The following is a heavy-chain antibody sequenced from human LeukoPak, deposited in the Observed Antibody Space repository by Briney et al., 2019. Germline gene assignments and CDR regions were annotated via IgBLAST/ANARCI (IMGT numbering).Heavy chain of an antibody. CDR3: AREIAVAGTGYFGY. V-gene: IGHV3-21*01. CDR1: GFTFSSYS. J-gene: IGHJ4*02. D-gene: IGHD6-19*01. Sequence: PGGSLRLSCAASGFTFSSYSINWVRQAPGKGLEWVSSISSSSSYIYYADSVKGRFTISRDNAKNSLYLQMNSLRAEDTAVYYCAREIAVAGTGYFGYWGQGTLVTVSS. CDR2: ISSSSSYI.